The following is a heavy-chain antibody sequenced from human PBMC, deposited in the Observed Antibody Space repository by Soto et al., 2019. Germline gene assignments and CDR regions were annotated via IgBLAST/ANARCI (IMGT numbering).Heavy chain of an antibody. CDR2: IYHSGST. CDR3: ARVTTWFDP. D-gene: IGHD3-22*01. Sequence: SETLSLTCAVSGYSISSGYYWGWIRQPPGKGLEWIGSIYHSGSTYYNPSLKSRVTISVDTSKNQFSLKLSSVTAADTAVYYCARVTTWFDPWGKGTLVTVAS. CDR1: GYSISSGYY. V-gene: IGHV4-38-2*01. J-gene: IGHJ5*02.